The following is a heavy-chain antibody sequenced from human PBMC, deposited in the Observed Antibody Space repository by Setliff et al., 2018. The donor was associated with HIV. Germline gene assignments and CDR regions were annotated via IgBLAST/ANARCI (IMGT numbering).Heavy chain of an antibody. CDR2: ISGSDM. Sequence: PGGSLRLSCAASGFTFTSYSMNWVRQAPGKGLEWVSSISGSDMHYIESVKGRFTIFRDNAKNSVFLQMNSLRAEDTGVYYCATQTGFYNSHWYDYWGQGTMVTVSS. D-gene: IGHD6-13*01. CDR3: ATQTGFYNSHWYDY. V-gene: IGHV3-21*01. J-gene: IGHJ4*02. CDR1: GFTFTSYS.